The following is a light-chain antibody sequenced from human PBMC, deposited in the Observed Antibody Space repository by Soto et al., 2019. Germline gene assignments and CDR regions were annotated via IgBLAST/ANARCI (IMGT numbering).Light chain of an antibody. CDR1: QNIRQD. CDR3: QQTYSTPPFT. J-gene: IGKJ3*01. V-gene: IGKV1-39*01. CDR2: SAL. Sequence: DFQVTQSPSSLPASVGDRVTITCRTSQNIRQDLIWYQQKPGSPPKLLIHSALFLQSGGTSRFSGSGAGTDFALTISSLQPDDFAIYYCQQTYSTPPFTFGPGTKVDIK.